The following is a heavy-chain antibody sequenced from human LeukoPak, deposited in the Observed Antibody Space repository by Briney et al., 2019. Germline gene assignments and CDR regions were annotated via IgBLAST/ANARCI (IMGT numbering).Heavy chain of an antibody. CDR3: ASSVGWALRYYFDY. D-gene: IGHD6-19*01. J-gene: IGHJ4*02. CDR2: ISYHGIDK. V-gene: IGHV3-30-3*01. CDR1: GFTFSHYA. Sequence: GRSLRLSCAASGFTFSHYAMHWVRQAPGKGLEWVAVISYHGIDKYCADSVKGRFTISRDNSKNTLYLQMNSLRAEDSALYYCASSVGWALRYYFDYWGQGTLVTVSS.